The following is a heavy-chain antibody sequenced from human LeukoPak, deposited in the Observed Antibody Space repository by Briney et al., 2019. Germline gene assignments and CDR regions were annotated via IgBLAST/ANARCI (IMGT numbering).Heavy chain of an antibody. D-gene: IGHD1-26*01. CDR3: ARTGIMGGTQYFDD. CDR2: IGSSGDT. J-gene: IGHJ4*02. V-gene: IGHV3-13*01. Sequence: MYWVRQSTGEGLERVSLIGSSGDTKYGGSVKGRFTIPREKAKNSWNPQMNSPRAGDTTVYYCARTGIMGGTQYFDDWGQGTLVTVSS.